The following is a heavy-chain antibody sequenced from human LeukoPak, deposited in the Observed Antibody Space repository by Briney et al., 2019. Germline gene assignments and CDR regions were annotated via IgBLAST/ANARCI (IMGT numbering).Heavy chain of an antibody. CDR3: ARDRNGYCSSTSCYTGFDWYFDL. CDR2: IYTSGST. D-gene: IGHD2-2*02. Sequence: PSQTLSLTCTVSGGSISSGSYYWSWIRQPAGKGLEWIGRIYTSGSTNYNPSLKSRVTISVDTSKNQFSLKLSSVTAADTAVCYCARDRNGYCSSTSCYTGFDWYFDLWGRGTLVTVSS. CDR1: GGSISSGSYY. V-gene: IGHV4-61*02. J-gene: IGHJ2*01.